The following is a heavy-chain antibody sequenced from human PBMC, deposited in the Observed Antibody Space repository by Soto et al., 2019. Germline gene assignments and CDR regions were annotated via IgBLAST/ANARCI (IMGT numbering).Heavy chain of an antibody. V-gene: IGHV3-11*06. J-gene: IGHJ5*02. D-gene: IGHD1-7*01. CDR1: GFTFSDYY. CDR3: AKGEGYRWNYEFDP. Sequence: GGSLRLSCSASGFTFSDYYMSWIRQAPGKGLEWVSYISGDSVYTNYGDSVTGRFTISRDNAKNSLYLQMNSLRAEDTAVYYCAKGEGYRWNYEFDPWGQGTLVTVSS. CDR2: ISGDSVYT.